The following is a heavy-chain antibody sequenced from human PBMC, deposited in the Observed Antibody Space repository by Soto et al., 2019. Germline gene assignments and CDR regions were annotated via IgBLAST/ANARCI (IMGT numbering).Heavy chain of an antibody. CDR3: ARGFADYFLDGHYFAMDV. Sequence: QVQLQESGPGLVKPSQTLSLTCNVSGGSISSGVYYWSWVRQRPGKGLEWIGYIYVTGSTYYNPSLPLLLIVSVDASKNRSSLKMTSMTVGDTAVYYRARGFADYFLDGHYFAMDVWGQGTRVPVS. V-gene: IGHV4-31*01. CDR1: GGSISSGVYY. CDR2: IYVTGST. D-gene: IGHD3-16*01. J-gene: IGHJ6*02.